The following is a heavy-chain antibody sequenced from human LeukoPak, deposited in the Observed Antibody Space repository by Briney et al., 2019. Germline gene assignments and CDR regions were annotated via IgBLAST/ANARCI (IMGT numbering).Heavy chain of an antibody. J-gene: IGHJ5*02. Sequence: GGSLRLSCAASGFTFSSHWMSWVRQAPGKGLEWVANIAQDGSERYFVDSVKGRFTISRDNAKNSLYLQMSSLRIEDTAVYYCARAVSSASSYNWFDPWGQGTLVTVSS. V-gene: IGHV3-7*05. D-gene: IGHD6-6*01. CDR1: GFTFSSHW. CDR2: IAQDGSER. CDR3: ARAVSSASSYNWFDP.